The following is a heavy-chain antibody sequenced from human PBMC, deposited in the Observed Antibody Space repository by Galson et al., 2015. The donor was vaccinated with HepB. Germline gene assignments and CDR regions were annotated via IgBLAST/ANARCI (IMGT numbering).Heavy chain of an antibody. CDR3: AREYSGRHAPFDY. CDR1: GFTFSTYA. J-gene: IGHJ4*02. CDR2: ISSSGSGT. V-gene: IGHV3-23*01. Sequence: SLRLSCAASGFTFSTYAMSWVRQAPGKGLEWVSSISSSGSGTYYADSVKGRFTVSRDNSKNMLYLGMNSLRAEDTALYYCAREYSGRHAPFDYWGQGTLVTVSS. D-gene: IGHD1-26*01.